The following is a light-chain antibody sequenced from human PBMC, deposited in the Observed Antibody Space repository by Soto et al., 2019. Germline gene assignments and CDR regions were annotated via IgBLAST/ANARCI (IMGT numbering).Light chain of an antibody. CDR1: QDISTW. Sequence: DIQMTQSPSSVSASVGDRVTITCRASQDISTWLAWFQQKPGKAPKLLIYAASSLQSGVPSRFSGSGSGTVFTLTISSLKPEDFATYFCQQASSIPPPTFGQGTRLEIK. V-gene: IGKV1-12*01. J-gene: IGKJ5*01. CDR2: AAS. CDR3: QQASSIPPPT.